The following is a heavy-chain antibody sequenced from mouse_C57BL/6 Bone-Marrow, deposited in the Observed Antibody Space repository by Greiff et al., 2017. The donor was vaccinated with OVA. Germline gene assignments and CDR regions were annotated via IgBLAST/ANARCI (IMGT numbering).Heavy chain of an antibody. CDR2: IPPNSGST. CDR1: GYTFTSYW. J-gene: IGHJ4*01. CDR3: ARVGGLRPESYAMDD. D-gene: IGHD2-4*01. V-gene: IGHV1-64*01. Sequence: QVQLQQPGAELVKPGASVKLSCKASGYTFTSYWMHWVKQRPGQGLEWIGMIPPNSGSTNYNEKFKGKATLTVDKSSSTAYMQLSSLTSADSAVYYCARVGGLRPESYAMDDWGQGTSVTVSS.